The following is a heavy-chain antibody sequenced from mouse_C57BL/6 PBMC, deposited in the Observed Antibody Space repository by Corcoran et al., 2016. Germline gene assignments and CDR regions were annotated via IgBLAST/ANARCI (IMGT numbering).Heavy chain of an antibody. Sequence: QVTLKESGPGLLQSAQTLSLTCSFSGFSLRTSGMGVSWLRQPSGKGLEWLAHIYWDDDKRYNPSLKSWLTISKDTSRNQVFLKITSVDTADTATYYCARGNPSFAYWGQGTLVTVSA. V-gene: IGHV8-12*01. J-gene: IGHJ3*01. CDR3: ARGNPSFAY. D-gene: IGHD2-1*01. CDR2: IYWDDDK. CDR1: GFSLRTSGMG.